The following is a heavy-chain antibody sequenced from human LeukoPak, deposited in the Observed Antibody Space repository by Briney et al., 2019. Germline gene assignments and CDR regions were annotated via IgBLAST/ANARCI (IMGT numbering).Heavy chain of an antibody. CDR1: GGSISNYY. CDR3: ARGAGPNFYYHMDI. CDR2: MYNSGST. D-gene: IGHD6-19*01. J-gene: IGHJ6*03. Sequence: SETLSLTCTVSGGSISNYYWSWIRQPPGKGLEWIGYMYNSGSTNYNPSLKSRVTISVDTSTNQFSLKLSSVTAADTAVYYCARGAGPNFYYHMDIWGKGTTVTVSS. V-gene: IGHV4-59*01.